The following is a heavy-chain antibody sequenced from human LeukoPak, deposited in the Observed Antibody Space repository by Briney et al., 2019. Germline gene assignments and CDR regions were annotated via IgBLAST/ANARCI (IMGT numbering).Heavy chain of an antibody. J-gene: IGHJ4*02. Sequence: GGSLRLSCVASGFSFNNFGMSWVRQPPGKGLEWVAIIWYDGSNKTYEDSVKGRFTISRDNSKNTLYLQMNSLRAEDTAVYYCARGVDYYENSGTIDYWGQGTLVTVSS. CDR3: ARGVDYYENSGTIDY. D-gene: IGHD3-22*01. CDR2: IWYDGSNK. CDR1: GFSFNNFG. V-gene: IGHV3-33*08.